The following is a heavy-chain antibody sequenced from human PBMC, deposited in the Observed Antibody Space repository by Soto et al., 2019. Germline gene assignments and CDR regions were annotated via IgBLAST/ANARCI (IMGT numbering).Heavy chain of an antibody. J-gene: IGHJ4*02. CDR1: DGSINSDKYY. V-gene: IGHV4-39*01. Sequence: SETLSFSCSVSDGSINSDKYYWGWIRQPPGKDLEWIGSIYYRGNAYYNPSLQTRVTISLDKSKSQFSLKLNSVTAADSAVYFCARLEGLATISYSFDFWGPGALVTVSS. D-gene: IGHD3-9*01. CDR2: IYYRGNA. CDR3: ARLEGLATISYSFDF.